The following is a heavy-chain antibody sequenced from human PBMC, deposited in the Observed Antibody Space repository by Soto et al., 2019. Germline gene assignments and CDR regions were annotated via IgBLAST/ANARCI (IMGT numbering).Heavy chain of an antibody. V-gene: IGHV4-30-2*01. D-gene: IGHD2-15*01. J-gene: IGHJ5*02. CDR2: IYHSGST. CDR3: ARLRGYCSGGSCYSASWFDP. CDR1: GGSISSGGYS. Sequence: SETLSLTCAVSGGSISSGGYSWSWIRQPPGKGMERIGYIYHSGSTYYNPSLKSRVTISVDRSKNQFSLKLSSVTAADTAVYYCARLRGYCSGGSCYSASWFDPWGQGTLVTVS.